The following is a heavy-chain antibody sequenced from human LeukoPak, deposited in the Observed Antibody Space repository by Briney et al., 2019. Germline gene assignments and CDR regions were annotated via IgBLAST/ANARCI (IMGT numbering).Heavy chain of an antibody. Sequence: ASVKLSYKSSRYTFTVCYMHGVRQAPGQGLEWLKWRNPNSGGTNYAEEFQDRVTMTRDTSISTAYMELSSLKSDDTAVYYCARVRVGGGSYGGLDYWGQGTLVTVSS. D-gene: IGHD1-26*01. CDR3: ARVRVGGGSYGGLDY. CDR2: RNPNSGGT. CDR1: RYTFTVCY. J-gene: IGHJ4*02. V-gene: IGHV1-2*02.